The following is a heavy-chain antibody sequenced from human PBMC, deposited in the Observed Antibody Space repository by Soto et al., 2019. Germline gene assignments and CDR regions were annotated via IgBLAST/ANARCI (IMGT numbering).Heavy chain of an antibody. CDR1: GGTFSSYA. CDR2: IIPIFGTA. Sequence: ASVKVSCKASGGTFSSYAISWVRQAPRQGLEWMGGIIPIFGTANYAQKFQGRVTITADESTSTAYMELSSLRSEDTAVYYCARGNYYDSSGYYQTRYNWFDPWGQGTLVTVSS. CDR3: ARGNYYDSSGYYQTRYNWFDP. D-gene: IGHD3-22*01. V-gene: IGHV1-69*13. J-gene: IGHJ5*02.